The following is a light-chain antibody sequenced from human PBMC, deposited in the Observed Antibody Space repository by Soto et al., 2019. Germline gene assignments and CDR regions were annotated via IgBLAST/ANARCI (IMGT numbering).Light chain of an antibody. V-gene: IGLV4-69*01. Sequence: QAVVTQSPSASASLGASVKLTCTLNSGHGNYVIAWHQQQPEKGPRYLMKVKSDGSHTKGDGIPDRFSGSSSGAERYLAISSLQSEDEADYYCQTWDTGIVVFGGGTKLTVL. CDR3: QTWDTGIVV. CDR2: VKSDGSH. J-gene: IGLJ2*01. CDR1: SGHGNYV.